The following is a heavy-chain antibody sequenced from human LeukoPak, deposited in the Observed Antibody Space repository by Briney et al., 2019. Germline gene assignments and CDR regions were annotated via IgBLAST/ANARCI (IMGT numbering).Heavy chain of an antibody. CDR3: ARDRDGYNCEFDY. D-gene: IGHD5-24*01. J-gene: IGHJ4*02. CDR1: GFTFSSYE. Sequence: PGGSLRLSCAASGFTFSSYEMNWVRQAPGKGLEWVSYISSSGSTIYYADSVKGRFTISRDNAKNSLYLQMNSLRAEDTAVYYCARDRDGYNCEFDYWGQGTLVTVSS. CDR2: ISSSGSTI. V-gene: IGHV3-48*03.